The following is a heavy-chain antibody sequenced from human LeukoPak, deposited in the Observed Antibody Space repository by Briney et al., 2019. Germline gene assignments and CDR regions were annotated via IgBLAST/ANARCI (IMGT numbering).Heavy chain of an antibody. CDR1: GFTFDDYA. V-gene: IGHV3-9*01. J-gene: IGHJ6*02. CDR3: AKDANPHYYAMDV. Sequence: PGRSLRLSCAASGFTFDDYAMHWVRHAPGKGLEWVSGITWNSGTIDYADSVKGRFTNSRDNAKNSLYLQMNSLRAEDTALYYCAKDANPHYYAMDVWGQGTTVTVSS. CDR2: ITWNSGTI.